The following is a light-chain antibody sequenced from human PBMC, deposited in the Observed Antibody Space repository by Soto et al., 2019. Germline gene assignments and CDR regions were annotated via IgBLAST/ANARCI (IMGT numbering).Light chain of an antibody. CDR3: QQYNNWPPWT. CDR2: GAS. J-gene: IGKJ1*01. CDR1: QSVSSN. Sequence: VMTQYQATLSVSPGERATLSCRASQSVSSNLAWYQQKPGQAPRLLIYGASTRATGIPARFSGSGSGTEFTLTISSLQSEDFAVYYCQQYNNWPPWTFGQGTKVDIK. V-gene: IGKV3-15*01.